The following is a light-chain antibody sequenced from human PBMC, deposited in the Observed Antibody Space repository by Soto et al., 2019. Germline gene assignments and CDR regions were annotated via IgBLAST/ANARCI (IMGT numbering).Light chain of an antibody. CDR1: QSVSNN. CDR3: QQYNNWWT. J-gene: IGKJ1*01. V-gene: IGKV3-15*01. Sequence: EIVMTQSPATLSVSPGERATLSCRASQSVSNNLAWYQKKPGQAPRLLIYGASTGATGIPARFSGSGSGTEFTLTISSLQSEDFALYYCQQYNNWWTFGQGTRVEIK. CDR2: GAS.